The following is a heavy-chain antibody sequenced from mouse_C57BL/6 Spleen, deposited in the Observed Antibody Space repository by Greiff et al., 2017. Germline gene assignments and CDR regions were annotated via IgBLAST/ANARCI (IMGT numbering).Heavy chain of an antibody. J-gene: IGHJ4*01. Sequence: EVKVVESGGGLVKPGGSLKLSCAASGFTFSSYAMSWVRQTPEKRLEWVATISDGGSYTYYPDNVKGRFTISRDNAKNNLYLQMSHLKSEDTAMYYCARAWYGNLYYYAMDYWGQGTSVTVSS. CDR2: ISDGGSYT. V-gene: IGHV5-4*03. CDR1: GFTFSSYA. CDR3: ARAWYGNLYYYAMDY. D-gene: IGHD2-10*02.